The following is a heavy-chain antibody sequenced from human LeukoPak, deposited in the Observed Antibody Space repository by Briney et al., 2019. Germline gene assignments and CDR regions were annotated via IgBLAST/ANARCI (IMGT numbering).Heavy chain of an antibody. J-gene: IGHJ5*02. D-gene: IGHD3-22*01. CDR2: MNPNSGNT. CDR1: GYTFTSYD. V-gene: IGHV1-8*03. Sequence: GASVKVSCKASGYTFTSYDINWVRQATGQGLEWMGWMNPNSGNTGYAQKFQGRVTITRNTSISTAYMELSSLRSEDTAVYYCARDYFSYYYDSSGYYPDPWGQGTLVTVSS. CDR3: ARDYFSYYYDSSGYYPDP.